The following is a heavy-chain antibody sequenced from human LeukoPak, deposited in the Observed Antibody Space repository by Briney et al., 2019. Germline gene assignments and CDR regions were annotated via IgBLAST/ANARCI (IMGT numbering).Heavy chain of an antibody. V-gene: IGHV5-51*01. CDR3: ARLVTPGPYSGSYSDY. CDR2: IYPGDSDT. J-gene: IGHJ4*02. Sequence: GESLKISCKGSGYSFTSYWIGWVRQMPGKGLEWMGIIYPGDSDTRYSPSFQGQVTISADKSISTAYLQWSSLKASDTAMYYCARLVTPGPYSGSYSDYWSQGTLVTVSS. CDR1: GYSFTSYW. D-gene: IGHD1-26*01.